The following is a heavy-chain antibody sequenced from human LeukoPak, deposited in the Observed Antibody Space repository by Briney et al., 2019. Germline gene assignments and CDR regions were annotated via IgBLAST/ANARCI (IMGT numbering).Heavy chain of an antibody. V-gene: IGHV4-59*01. J-gene: IGHJ4*02. CDR3: ARERDLRFDY. D-gene: IGHD2-21*02. Sequence: SETLSLTCSVSDDSISSYYWSWIRQPPRKGLGEIGYTSYSGNTNSNPSHKSRVTLTVDTSKNQFSLKLTSVTAADAAVYYCARERDLRFDYWRRGTLVTVSS. CDR2: TSYSGNT. CDR1: DDSISSYY.